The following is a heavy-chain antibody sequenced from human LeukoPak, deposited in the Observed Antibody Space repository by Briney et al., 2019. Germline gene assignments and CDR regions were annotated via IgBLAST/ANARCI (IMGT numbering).Heavy chain of an antibody. CDR3: ARGGAVLRYFDWLTTQLDY. CDR1: GFTFSSYW. Sequence: GGSLRLSCAASGFTFSSYWMSWVRQAPGKGLEWVANIKQDGSEKYYVDSVKGRFTISRDYAKNSMYLQMNSLRAEDTAVYYCARGGAVLRYFDWLTTQLDYWGQGTLVTVSS. J-gene: IGHJ4*02. V-gene: IGHV3-7*03. CDR2: IKQDGSEK. D-gene: IGHD3-9*01.